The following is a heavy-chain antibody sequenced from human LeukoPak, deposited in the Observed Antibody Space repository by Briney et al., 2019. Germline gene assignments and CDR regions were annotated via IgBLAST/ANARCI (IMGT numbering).Heavy chain of an antibody. D-gene: IGHD5-24*01. CDR3: ARGATISETGYFDF. J-gene: IGHJ4*03. CDR2: IDHRGDT. V-gene: IGHV4-34*01. CDR1: GGSFSRYY. Sequence: NPSETLSLTCAVYGGSFSRYYWSWIRQSPGKGLEWIAEIDHRGDTNYNPSVKSRVTISVDTSKNQFSRKMRSLSAADTALYYCARGATISETGYFDFWGQGTLVTVSS.